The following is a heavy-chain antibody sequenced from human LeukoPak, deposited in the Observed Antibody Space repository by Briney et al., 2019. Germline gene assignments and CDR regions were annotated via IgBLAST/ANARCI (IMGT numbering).Heavy chain of an antibody. Sequence: SETLSLTCTVSGGSISSYYWSWIRQPPGKGLKWIGNIYYSGYTTYSPSLGSRVTISVDTSKNQFSPKLSSVTAADTAVYYCARETSQKGAHYMDVWGKGTTITISS. D-gene: IGHD3-16*01. CDR1: GGSISSYY. J-gene: IGHJ6*03. CDR3: ARETSQKGAHYMDV. V-gene: IGHV4-59*01. CDR2: IYYSGYT.